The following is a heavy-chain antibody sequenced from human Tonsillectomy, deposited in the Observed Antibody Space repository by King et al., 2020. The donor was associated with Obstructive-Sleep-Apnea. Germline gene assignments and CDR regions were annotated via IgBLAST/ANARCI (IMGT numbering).Heavy chain of an antibody. Sequence: QLVQSGAEVKKPGASVKVSCKASGYTFTSYGISWVRQAPGQGLEWMGWISAYNGNTNYAQKLQGRVTMTTDTSTSTAYMELRSLRSDDTAVYYCASPARLIQLWYPLDYWGQGTLVTVSS. CDR2: ISAYNGNT. V-gene: IGHV1-18*01. CDR1: GYTFTSYG. CDR3: ASPARLIQLWYPLDY. D-gene: IGHD5-18*01. J-gene: IGHJ4*02.